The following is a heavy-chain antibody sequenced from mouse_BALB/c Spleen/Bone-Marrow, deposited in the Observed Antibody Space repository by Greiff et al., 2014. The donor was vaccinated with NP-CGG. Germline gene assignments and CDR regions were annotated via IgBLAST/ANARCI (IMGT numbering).Heavy chain of an antibody. D-gene: IGHD2-2*01. V-gene: IGHV2-2*02. Sequence: VQLVQSRPRLSHCSQSLSITCTVSGFSLTSYGVHWVRQSPGKGLEWLGVIWSGGNQDYNAAFISRLSISKDNSKSQVFVKMNSLQANDTAIYYWARRLRYYAMDYWGQGTSVTVAS. CDR2: IWSGGNQ. CDR3: ARRLRYYAMDY. CDR1: GFSLTSYG. J-gene: IGHJ4*01.